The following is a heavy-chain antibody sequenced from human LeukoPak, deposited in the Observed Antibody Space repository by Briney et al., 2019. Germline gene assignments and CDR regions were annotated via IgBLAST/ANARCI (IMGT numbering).Heavy chain of an antibody. V-gene: IGHV5-51*01. Sequence: GESLKIPCKGSGYSFTSYWIGWVRQMPGKGLEWMGIIYPGDSDTRYSPSFQGQVTISADKSISTAYLQWSSLKASDTAMYYCARTLLWFGEGLDYWGQGTLVTVSS. J-gene: IGHJ4*02. CDR2: IYPGDSDT. CDR3: ARTLLWFGEGLDY. CDR1: GYSFTSYW. D-gene: IGHD3-10*01.